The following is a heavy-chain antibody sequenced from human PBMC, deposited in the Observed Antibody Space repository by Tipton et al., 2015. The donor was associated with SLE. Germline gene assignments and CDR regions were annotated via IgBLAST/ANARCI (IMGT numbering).Heavy chain of an antibody. CDR1: GGSVSSQY. Sequence: TLSLTCTVSGGSVSSQYWSWIRQPPGKGLEWIGYIYYSGSTNYNPSLKSRVTISVDTSKNQFSLKLSSVTAADTAVYYCARDRADFDIWGQGTMVTVSS. V-gene: IGHV4-59*02. CDR2: IYYSGST. J-gene: IGHJ3*02. CDR3: ARDRADFDI. D-gene: IGHD1-26*01.